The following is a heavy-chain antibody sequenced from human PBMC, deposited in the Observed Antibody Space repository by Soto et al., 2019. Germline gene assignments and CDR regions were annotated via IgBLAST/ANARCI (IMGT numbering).Heavy chain of an antibody. CDR1: GGSISSYY. CDR2: IYTSGST. Sequence: PSETLSLTCTVSGGSISSYYWSWIQQPAGKGLEWIGRIYTSGSTNYNPSLKSRVTMSVDTSKNQFSLKLSSVTAADTAVYYCARMPNLNYYYYGMDVWGQGTTVTVSS. V-gene: IGHV4-4*07. D-gene: IGHD2-2*01. CDR3: ARMPNLNYYYYGMDV. J-gene: IGHJ6*02.